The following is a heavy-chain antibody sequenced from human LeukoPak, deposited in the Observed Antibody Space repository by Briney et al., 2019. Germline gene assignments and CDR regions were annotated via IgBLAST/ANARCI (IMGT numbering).Heavy chain of an antibody. V-gene: IGHV4-39*07. CDR1: GGSISSSSYY. CDR3: ARDILATSIAAPYY. J-gene: IGHJ4*02. D-gene: IGHD6-13*01. CDR2: IYYSGGT. Sequence: SETLSLTCTVSGGSISSSSYYWGWIRQPPGKGLEWIGSIYYSGGTYYNPSLKSRVTMSVDTSKNQFSLRLSSVNAADTAVYYCARDILATSIAAPYYWGQGTLVTVSS.